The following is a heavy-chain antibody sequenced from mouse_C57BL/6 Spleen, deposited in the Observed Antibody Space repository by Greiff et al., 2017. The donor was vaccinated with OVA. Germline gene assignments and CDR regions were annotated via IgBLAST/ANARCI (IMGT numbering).Heavy chain of an antibody. CDR1: GYTFTDYE. J-gene: IGHJ1*03. Sequence: VQLQQSGAELVRPGASVTLSCKASGYTFTDYEMHWVKQTPVHGLEWIGAIDPETGGTAYNQKFKGKAILTADKSSSTAYMELRSLTSEDSAVYDCTRRHVARGYFDVWGTGTTVTVSS. CDR2: IDPETGGT. D-gene: IGHD3-3*01. V-gene: IGHV1-15*01. CDR3: TRRHVARGYFDV.